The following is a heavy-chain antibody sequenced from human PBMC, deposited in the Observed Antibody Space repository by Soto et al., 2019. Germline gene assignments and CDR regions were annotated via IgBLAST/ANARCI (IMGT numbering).Heavy chain of an antibody. V-gene: IGHV1-2*02. CDR3: ARDLLLGASGTRYYCYYGMDV. CDR1: GYTFTGYY. Sequence: GASVKVSCKASGYTFTGYYMHWVRQAPGQGLEWMGWINPNSGGTNYAQKFQGRVTMTRDTSISTAYMELSRLRSDDTAVYYCARDLLLGASGTRYYCYYGMDVWSQGTTVTVSS. CDR2: INPNSGGT. J-gene: IGHJ6*02. D-gene: IGHD1-26*01.